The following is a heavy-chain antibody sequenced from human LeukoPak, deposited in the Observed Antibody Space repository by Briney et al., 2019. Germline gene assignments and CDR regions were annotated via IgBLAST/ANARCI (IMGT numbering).Heavy chain of an antibody. J-gene: IGHJ4*02. CDR2: IIPIFGTA. V-gene: IGHV1-69*05. CDR3: ATGDGGYERFDY. CDR1: GGTFSSYA. D-gene: IGHD5-12*01. Sequence: SVKVSCKASGGTFSSYAISWVRQAPGQGLEWMGRIIPIFGTANYAQKFQGRVTITTDESTSTAYMELSSLSSEDTAVYYCATGDGGYERFDYWGQGTLVTVSS.